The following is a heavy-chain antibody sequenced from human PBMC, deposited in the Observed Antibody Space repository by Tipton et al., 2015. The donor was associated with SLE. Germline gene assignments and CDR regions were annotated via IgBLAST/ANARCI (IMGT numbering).Heavy chain of an antibody. Sequence: SLRLSCSASGFTFSSYAMHWVRQAPGKGLEYVSAISSNGGSTYYADSVKGRFTISRDNAKNSLYLQMNSLRAEDTAVYYCARGGKEQWLPHRPDYWGQGTLVTVSS. CDR2: ISSNGGST. CDR1: GFTFSSYA. J-gene: IGHJ4*02. V-gene: IGHV3-64*04. CDR3: ARGGKEQWLPHRPDY. D-gene: IGHD6-19*01.